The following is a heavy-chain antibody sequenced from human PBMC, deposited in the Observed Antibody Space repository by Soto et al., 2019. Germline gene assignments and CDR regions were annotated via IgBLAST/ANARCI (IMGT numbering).Heavy chain of an antibody. CDR2: IIPIFGTA. J-gene: IGHJ6*02. Sequence: SVRGSCKASGGTFSSYAISWVRQAPGQGLEWMGGIIPIFGTANYAQKFQGRVTITADESTSTAYMELSSLRSEDTAVYYCARDRITIVPGPYSHSGTDVCGQGPTVTVSS. CDR1: GGTFSSYA. D-gene: IGHD3-10*01. V-gene: IGHV1-69*13. CDR3: ARDRITIVPGPYSHSGTDV.